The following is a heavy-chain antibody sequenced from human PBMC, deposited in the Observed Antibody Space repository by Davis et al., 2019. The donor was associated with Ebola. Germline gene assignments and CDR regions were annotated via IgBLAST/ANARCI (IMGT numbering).Heavy chain of an antibody. CDR3: ARGPVGRYPYYFEY. V-gene: IGHV3-48*04. J-gene: IGHJ4*02. Sequence: GGSLRLSCADSGFSFNNYAMSWVRQAPGKGLECISYISSSGSSIYYADSVKGRFTISRDNAKNSLYLQMNSLRAEDTALYYCARGPVGRYPYYFEYWGQGTLVTVSS. D-gene: IGHD1-26*01. CDR1: GFSFNNYA. CDR2: ISSSGSSI.